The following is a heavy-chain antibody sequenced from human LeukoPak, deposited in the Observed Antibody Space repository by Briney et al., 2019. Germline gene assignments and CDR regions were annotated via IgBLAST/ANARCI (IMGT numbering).Heavy chain of an antibody. J-gene: IGHJ6*03. CDR3: ARGSRARPAPYYYYYYMDV. Sequence: SVKVSCKASGGTFSSYAISWVRQAPGQGLEWMGGIIPIFGAANYAQKFQGRVTITTDESTSTAYMELSSLRSEDTAVYYCARGSRARPAPYYYYYYMDVWGKGTTVTVSS. CDR1: GGTFSSYA. D-gene: IGHD6-6*01. CDR2: IIPIFGAA. V-gene: IGHV1-69*05.